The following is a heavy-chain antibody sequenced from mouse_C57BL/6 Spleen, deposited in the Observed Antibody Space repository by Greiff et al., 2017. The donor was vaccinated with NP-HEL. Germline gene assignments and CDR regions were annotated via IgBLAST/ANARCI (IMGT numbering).Heavy chain of an antibody. CDR1: GYTFTSYW. D-gene: IGHD4-1*01. CDR2: IYPGSGST. V-gene: IGHV1-55*01. J-gene: IGHJ2*01. CDR3: ARQGLGRGYFDY. Sequence: QVQLKQPGAELVKPGASVKMSCKASGYTFTSYWITWVKQRPGQGLEWIGDIYPGSGSTNYNEKFKSKATLTVDTSSSTAYMQLSSLTSEDSAVYYCARQGLGRGYFDYWGQGTTLTVSS.